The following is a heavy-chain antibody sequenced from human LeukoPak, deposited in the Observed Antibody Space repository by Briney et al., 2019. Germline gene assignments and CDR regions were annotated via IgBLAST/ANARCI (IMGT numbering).Heavy chain of an antibody. Sequence: PGGSLRLSCAASGFTFDDHIMHSVRQAPGKGLEWISLISWDGAGAYYAASVNGRFAISRDNMKKSLYLQMNSLTSEDTAVYYCAKGEYGDTWSHIDYWGQGTLVTVSS. J-gene: IGHJ4*02. CDR1: GFTFDDHI. V-gene: IGHV3-43*01. D-gene: IGHD4-17*01. CDR2: ISWDGAGA. CDR3: AKGEYGDTWSHIDY.